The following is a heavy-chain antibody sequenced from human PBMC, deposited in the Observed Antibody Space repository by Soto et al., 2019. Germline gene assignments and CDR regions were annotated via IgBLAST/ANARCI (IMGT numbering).Heavy chain of an antibody. CDR2: ISAYNGNT. Sequence: QVQLVQSGAEVKKPGASVKVSCKASGYTFTSYGISWVRQAPGQGLEWMGWISAYNGNTNYAQKLQGRVTMTTDTSSSTAYMEQRSLMSDDAAVYYCAGGAWFGGLCPPRYYYYYMDVWGKGTTVTVSS. CDR3: AGGAWFGGLCPPRYYYYYMDV. D-gene: IGHD3-10*01. J-gene: IGHJ6*03. CDR1: GYTFTSYG. V-gene: IGHV1-18*01.